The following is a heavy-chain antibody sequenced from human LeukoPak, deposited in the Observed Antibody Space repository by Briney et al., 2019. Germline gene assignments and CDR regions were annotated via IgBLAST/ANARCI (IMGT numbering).Heavy chain of an antibody. CDR2: INSDGSST. CDR1: GFTFSGYW. CDR3: AKMNSNYCDY. Sequence: GGSLRLSCAASGFTFSGYWMHWVRQAPGKGLVWVSRINSDGSSTSYADSVKGRFTISRDNAKDTLYLQMNSLRAEDTAVYYCAKMNSNYCDYWGQGTLVTVSS. D-gene: IGHD4-11*01. J-gene: IGHJ4*02. V-gene: IGHV3-74*01.